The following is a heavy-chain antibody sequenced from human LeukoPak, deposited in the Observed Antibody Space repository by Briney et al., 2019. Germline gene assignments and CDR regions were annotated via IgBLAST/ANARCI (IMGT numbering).Heavy chain of an antibody. Sequence: SVKVSCKASGGTFSSYAISWVRQAPGQGLEWMGGIIPIFGTANYAQKFQGRVTITADKSTSTAYMELSSLRSEDTAVYYCARDHYRYCSGGSCYPSYWGQGTLVTVSS. V-gene: IGHV1-69*06. CDR3: ARDHYRYCSGGSCYPSY. CDR2: IIPIFGTA. D-gene: IGHD2-15*01. J-gene: IGHJ4*02. CDR1: GGTFSSYA.